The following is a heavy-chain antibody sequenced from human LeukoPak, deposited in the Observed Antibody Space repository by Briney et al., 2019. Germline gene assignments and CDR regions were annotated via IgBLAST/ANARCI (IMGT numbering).Heavy chain of an antibody. V-gene: IGHV3-11*06. J-gene: IGHJ5*02. D-gene: IGHD2-15*01. CDR2: ISSSSSYT. CDR3: AREKSSYCSGGSCYLSRFDP. CDR1: GFTFSDYY. Sequence: GESLRLSCAASGFTFSDYYMSWIRKTPGKGLEWVSYISSSSSYTNYADSVKGRFTISRDNAKNSLYLQMNSLRAEDTAVYYCAREKSSYCSGGSCYLSRFDPWGQGTLVTVSS.